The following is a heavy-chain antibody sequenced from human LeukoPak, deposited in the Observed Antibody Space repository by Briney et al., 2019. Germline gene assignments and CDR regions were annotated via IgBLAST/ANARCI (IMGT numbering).Heavy chain of an antibody. J-gene: IGHJ6*02. CDR3: ARDRYCSSTSCSPGYGMDV. D-gene: IGHD2-2*01. CDR2: ISSSSSTI. Sequence: GGSLRLSCAASGFTFSSYSMNWVRQAPGKGLEWVSYISSSSSTIYYADSVKGRFTISRDNAKNSLYLQMNSLRAEDTAVYYCARDRYCSSTSCSPGYGMDVWGQGTTVTVSS. CDR1: GFTFSSYS. V-gene: IGHV3-48*01.